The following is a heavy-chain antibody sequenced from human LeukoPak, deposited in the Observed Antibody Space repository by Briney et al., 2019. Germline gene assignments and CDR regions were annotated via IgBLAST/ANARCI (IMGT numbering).Heavy chain of an antibody. D-gene: IGHD6-13*01. Sequence: GGSLRLSCAASGFTFSSYSMNWVRQAPGKGLEWVSSISSSSSYIYYADSVKGRFTISRDNSKNTLYLQMNSLRAEDTAVYYCAKARSWYVYFDYWGQGTLVTVSS. J-gene: IGHJ4*02. CDR1: GFTFSSYS. V-gene: IGHV3-21*04. CDR3: AKARSWYVYFDY. CDR2: ISSSSSYI.